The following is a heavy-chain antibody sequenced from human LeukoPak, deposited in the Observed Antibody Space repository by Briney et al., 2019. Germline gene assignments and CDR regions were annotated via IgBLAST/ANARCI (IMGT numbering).Heavy chain of an antibody. V-gene: IGHV4-30-2*01. CDR3: ARVGDYYDSDY. J-gene: IGHJ4*02. CDR1: GGSISSGGYS. CDR2: INHSGST. Sequence: SQTLSLTCAVSGGSISSGGYSWSWIRQPPGKGLEWIGYINHSGSTYYNPSLKSRVTISVDRSKNQFSLKLSSVTAADTAVYYCARVGDYYDSDYWGQGTLVTVSS. D-gene: IGHD3-22*01.